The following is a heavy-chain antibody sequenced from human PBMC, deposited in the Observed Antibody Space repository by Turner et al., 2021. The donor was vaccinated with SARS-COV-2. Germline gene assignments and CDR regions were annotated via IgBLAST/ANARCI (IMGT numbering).Heavy chain of an antibody. CDR3: ARLMDKAMYYYGMNV. CDR2: IYYSGST. CDR1: GGSISSSSYY. V-gene: IGHV4-39*01. J-gene: IGHJ6*02. D-gene: IGHD5-18*01. Sequence: HLHLQVSGPGLEKPSETLSLTCPVSGGSISSSSYYWGWIRQPPGKGLEWIGNIYYSGSTYYNPSLKSRVTISVDTSKNQFSLKLSSVTAADTAVYYCARLMDKAMYYYGMNVWGQGTTVTVSS.